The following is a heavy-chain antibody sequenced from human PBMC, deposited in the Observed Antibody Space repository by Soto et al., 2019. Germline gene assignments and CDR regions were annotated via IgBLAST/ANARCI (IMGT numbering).Heavy chain of an antibody. CDR3: ARVTCSGGSCPTGNWFDP. CDR2: IYTSGST. J-gene: IGHJ5*02. CDR1: GGSISSYY. V-gene: IGHV4-4*07. D-gene: IGHD2-15*01. Sequence: SETLSLTCTVSGGSISSYYWSWIRQPAGKGLEWIGRIYTSGSTNYNPSLKSRVTMSVDTSKNQFSLKPSSVTAADTAVYYCARVTCSGGSCPTGNWFDPWGQGTLVTVSS.